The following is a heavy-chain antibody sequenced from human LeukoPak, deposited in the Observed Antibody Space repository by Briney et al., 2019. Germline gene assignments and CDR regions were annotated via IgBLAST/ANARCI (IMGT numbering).Heavy chain of an antibody. CDR2: ISSDGGNK. J-gene: IGHJ3*02. CDR1: RFTFSSYA. CDR3: ARDLRDYDFWSGSPPFIDI. V-gene: IGHV3-30*03. Sequence: PGGSLRLSCAASRFTFSSYAMHWVRQAPAKGLEGVAVISSDGGNKYYADSVKGRFTSSRDNSKNTLYLQMNSLRPEDTAVYYCARDLRDYDFWSGSPPFIDIWGQGTMVTVSS. D-gene: IGHD3-3*01.